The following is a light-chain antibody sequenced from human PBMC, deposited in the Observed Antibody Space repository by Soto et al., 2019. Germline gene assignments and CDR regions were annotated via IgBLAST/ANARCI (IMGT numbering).Light chain of an antibody. CDR2: GAS. J-gene: IGKJ5*01. CDR1: QSIANS. CDR3: QQYGSSPIT. Sequence: EIVLTQSPGTLSLSPGERASLSCRASQSIANSLAWYQQKPGQAPRLLIFGASNRATGIPDRLSGSGSGTDFTLTISRLEPEDFAVYYCQQYGSSPITFGQGTRLENK. V-gene: IGKV3-20*01.